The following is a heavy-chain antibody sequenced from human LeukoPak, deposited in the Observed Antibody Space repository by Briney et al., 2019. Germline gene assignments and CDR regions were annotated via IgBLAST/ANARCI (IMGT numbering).Heavy chain of an antibody. V-gene: IGHV3-11*04. Sequence: GGSLRLSCAASGFTFSDYYMSWIRQAPGKGLEWVSYISSSGSTIYYADSVKGRFTISRDNARNSLYLQMNSLRAEDTAVYYCARDYYDSSGYYYFDYRGQGTLVTVSS. D-gene: IGHD3-22*01. CDR2: ISSSGSTI. CDR3: ARDYYDSSGYYYFDY. J-gene: IGHJ4*02. CDR1: GFTFSDYY.